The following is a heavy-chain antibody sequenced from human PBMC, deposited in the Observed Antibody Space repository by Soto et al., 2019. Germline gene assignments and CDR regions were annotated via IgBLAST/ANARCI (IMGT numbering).Heavy chain of an antibody. Sequence: QVQLQESGPGLVRPSETLSLTCTVSGGSVPTGSYNWSWIRRPPGMGLEWIANIFFTGLTHHNPSLNNRGTMSVDPSTLSFSLTVTSVTAADSSVYYCARDGHGMDVWGQGTTCTVSS. CDR2: IFFTGLT. CDR1: GGSVPTGSYN. V-gene: IGHV4-61*01. CDR3: ARDGHGMDV. J-gene: IGHJ6*02.